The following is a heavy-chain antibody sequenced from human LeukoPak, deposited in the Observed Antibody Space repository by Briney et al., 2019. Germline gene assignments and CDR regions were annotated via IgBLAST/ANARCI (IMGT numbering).Heavy chain of an antibody. Sequence: SQTLSLTCAISGDSVSSNNGAWNWIGQSPSRGPEWLGRTYYRSKWYNEYAVSMEGRITINPDTSKNQFSLQLNSVTPEDTAVYYCARDLGNTGWYTFDYWGQGTLVTVSS. CDR2: TYYRSKWYN. J-gene: IGHJ4*02. CDR3: ARDLGNTGWYTFDY. V-gene: IGHV6-1*01. CDR1: GDSVSSNNGA. D-gene: IGHD6-19*01.